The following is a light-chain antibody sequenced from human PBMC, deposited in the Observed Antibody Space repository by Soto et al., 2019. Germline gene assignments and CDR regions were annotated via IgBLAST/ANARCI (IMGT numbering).Light chain of an antibody. CDR3: QQYKNWPHT. V-gene: IGKV3-15*01. CDR2: GAS. CDR1: QSVGSS. J-gene: IGKJ1*01. Sequence: EIVMTQTPATLSVSPGERATLSCRASQSVGSSLAWYQQRHGQGPSLLIYGASTRATGIPARFSGSGSGTEFTITISSLQSEDFEVYYCQQYKNWPHTFGRGTKVDI.